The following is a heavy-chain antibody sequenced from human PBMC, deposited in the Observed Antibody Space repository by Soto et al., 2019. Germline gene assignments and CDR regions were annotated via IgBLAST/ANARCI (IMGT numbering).Heavy chain of an antibody. CDR1: GGSTSSGGYS. CDR2: ISHSGST. D-gene: IGHD3-10*02. V-gene: IGHV4-30-2*01. CDR3: ARGGLFPDY. J-gene: IGHJ4*02. Sequence: QLQLQESGSGLVQPSQTLSLTCAVSGGSTSSGGYSWSWLRQPPGKGLEWIGYISHSGSTYYNPSLKSPVTISVDTSKNQFSLRLSSVTAADTAGYYCARGGLFPDYWGQGTLVTVSS.